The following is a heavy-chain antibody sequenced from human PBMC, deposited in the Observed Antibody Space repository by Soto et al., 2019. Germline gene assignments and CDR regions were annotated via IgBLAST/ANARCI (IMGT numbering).Heavy chain of an antibody. CDR1: GFTFSSYG. CDR2: ISYDGSNK. J-gene: IGHJ6*02. V-gene: IGHV3-30*03. D-gene: IGHD1-1*01. CDR3: ASSQGGITDYYYGMDV. Sequence: QVQLVESGGGVVQPGRSLRLSCVASGFTFSSYGVHWVRQAPGKGLEWVAVISYDGSNKYYADSVKGRFTISRDNSKNTLYLQMNSLRAEDTAVYYCASSQGGITDYYYGMDVWGQGTTVIVSS.